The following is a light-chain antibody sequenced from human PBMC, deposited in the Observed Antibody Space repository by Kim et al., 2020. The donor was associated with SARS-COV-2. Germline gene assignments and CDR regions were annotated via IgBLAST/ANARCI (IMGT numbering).Light chain of an antibody. CDR2: EDS. Sequence: SYELTQPPSVSVSPGQTARITCSGDALPKKYAYWYQQKSGKAPVLVIYEDSKRPSGIPERFSGSSSGTMATLTISGAQVEDEADYYCYSTDSSGNAWVFGGGTQLTV. CDR1: ALPKKY. CDR3: YSTDSSGNAWV. J-gene: IGLJ3*02. V-gene: IGLV3-10*01.